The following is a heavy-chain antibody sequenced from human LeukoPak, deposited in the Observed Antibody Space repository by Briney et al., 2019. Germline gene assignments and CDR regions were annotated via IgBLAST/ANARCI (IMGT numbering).Heavy chain of an antibody. CDR2: IIPIFGTA. V-gene: IGHV1-69*01. D-gene: IGHD3-22*01. Sequence: SVKASCKASGGTFSSYAISWVRQAPGQGLEWMGGIIPIFGTANYAQKFQGRVTITADESTSTAYMELSSLRSEDTAVYYCARAPLEYYYDSSGYYDYWGQGTLVTVSS. CDR3: ARAPLEYYYDSSGYYDY. J-gene: IGHJ4*02. CDR1: GGTFSSYA.